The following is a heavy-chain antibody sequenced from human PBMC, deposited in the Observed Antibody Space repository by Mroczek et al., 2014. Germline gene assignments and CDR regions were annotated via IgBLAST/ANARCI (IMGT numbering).Heavy chain of an antibody. V-gene: IGHV3-30*18. J-gene: IGHJ4*02. D-gene: IGHD6-13*01. CDR3: AKSETYNSNWASLDY. CDR1: GFTFDDYG. Sequence: QVQLVESGGGVVQPGRSLRLSCAASGFTFDDYGMHWVRQAPGKGLEWVAVISYDGSDQYYVGSVKGRFTISRDVSRNTLYLQMNSLRPEDTAIYYCAKSETYNSNWASLDYWGQGTLVTVSS. CDR2: ISYDGSDQ.